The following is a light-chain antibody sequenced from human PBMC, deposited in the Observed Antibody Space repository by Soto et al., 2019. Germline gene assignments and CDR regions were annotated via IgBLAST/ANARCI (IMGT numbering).Light chain of an antibody. CDR3: AAWDDNLSVAI. CDR1: SSNIGAGYD. Sequence: QSVLTQPPSVSGAPGQRVTISCTGSSSNIGAGYDVHWYQQLPGTAPKLLIYGNSNRPSGVPDRFSGSKSGTSASLAISGLRSEDEGDYYCAAWDDNLSVAIFGGGTTLTVL. CDR2: GNS. V-gene: IGLV1-40*01. J-gene: IGLJ2*01.